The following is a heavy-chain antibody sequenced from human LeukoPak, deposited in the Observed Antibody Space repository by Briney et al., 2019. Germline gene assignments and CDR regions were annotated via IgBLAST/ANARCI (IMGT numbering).Heavy chain of an antibody. CDR1: GGSISNNNYY. D-gene: IGHD3-10*01. V-gene: IGHV4-39*07. CDR2: IYYSGST. Sequence: SETLPLTCTVSGGSISNNNYYWGWIRQPPGKGLEWIGSIYYSGSTYYNPSLKSRVTISVDTSKNQFSLKLSSVTAADTAVYYCARVVRTLKLSKGAFDIWGQGTMVTVSS. CDR3: ARVVRTLKLSKGAFDI. J-gene: IGHJ3*02.